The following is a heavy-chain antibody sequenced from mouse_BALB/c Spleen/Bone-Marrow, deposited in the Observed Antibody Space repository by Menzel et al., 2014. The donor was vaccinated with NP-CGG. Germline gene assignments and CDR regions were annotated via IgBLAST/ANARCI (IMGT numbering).Heavy chain of an antibody. CDR1: GFTFTDYY. Sequence: EVKLMESGGGLVQPGGSLRLSCATSGFTFTDYYMSWVRQPPGKALEWLGFIRNKANAYTTEYSASVKGRFTISRDNSQSILYLQMNILRAEDSATYYCARSLYPRAMDYWGQGTPVTVSS. CDR2: IRNKANAYTT. CDR3: ARSLYPRAMDY. V-gene: IGHV7-3*02. J-gene: IGHJ4*01. D-gene: IGHD2-1*01.